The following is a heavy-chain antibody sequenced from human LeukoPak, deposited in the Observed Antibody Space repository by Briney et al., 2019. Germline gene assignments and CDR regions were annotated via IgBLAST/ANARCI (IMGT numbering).Heavy chain of an antibody. CDR2: INHSGST. V-gene: IGHV4-34*01. Sequence: SETLSLTCAVYGGSLSGYYWSWIRQPPGKGLEWIGEINHSGSTNYNPPLKSRVTISVDTSKNQFSLKLSSVTAADTAVYYCARESSSWSSYYYYYMDVWGKGTTVTVSS. J-gene: IGHJ6*03. D-gene: IGHD6-13*01. CDR1: GGSLSGYY. CDR3: ARESSSWSSYYYYYMDV.